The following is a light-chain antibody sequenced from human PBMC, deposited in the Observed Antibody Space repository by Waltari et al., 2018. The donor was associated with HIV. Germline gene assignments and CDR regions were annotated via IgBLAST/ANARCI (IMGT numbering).Light chain of an antibody. CDR1: QSLNSN. CDR2: GAS. Sequence: EIILTQSPATLSVSPGERATLSCRASQSLNSNLAWYQQKPGQAPRLLIYGASTRATGIPVRFSGTGSGTEFTLTISSLQSEDFAIYYCQQYNNWLSLTFGGGTKVEIK. V-gene: IGKV3-15*01. CDR3: QQYNNWLSLT. J-gene: IGKJ4*01.